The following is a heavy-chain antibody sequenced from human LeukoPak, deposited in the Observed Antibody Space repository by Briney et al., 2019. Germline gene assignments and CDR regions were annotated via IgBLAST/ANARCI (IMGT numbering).Heavy chain of an antibody. Sequence: GGSLRLSCAASGFTFSSYEMNWVRQAPGKGLEWVSYISSSGSTIYYADSVKGRFTISRDNAKNSLYLQMNSLRAEDTAVYYCASRGSYRRSQHYWGQGTLVTVSS. CDR1: GFTFSSYE. CDR2: ISSSGSTI. V-gene: IGHV3-48*03. CDR3: ASRGSYRRSQHY. J-gene: IGHJ4*02. D-gene: IGHD1-26*01.